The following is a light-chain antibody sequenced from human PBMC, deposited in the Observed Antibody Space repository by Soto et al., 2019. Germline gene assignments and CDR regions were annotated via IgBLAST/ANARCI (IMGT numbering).Light chain of an antibody. Sequence: DIQMTQSPSTLSASVGDRVTITCRASQSISSWLAWYQQKPGKAPKLLIYDASSLESGVPSRFSGSGSGTEFTLTVSSLRPDDFATYYCQQYNSYSCTFGGGTKVEIK. CDR3: QQYNSYSCT. CDR1: QSISSW. V-gene: IGKV1-5*01. J-gene: IGKJ4*01. CDR2: DAS.